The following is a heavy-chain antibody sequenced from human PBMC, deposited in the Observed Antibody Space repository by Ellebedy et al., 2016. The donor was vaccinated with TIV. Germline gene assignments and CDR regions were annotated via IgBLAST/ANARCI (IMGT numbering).Heavy chain of an antibody. V-gene: IGHV1-18*04. CDR1: GYVFTAYY. Sequence: ASVKVSCKTSGYVFTAYYIHWVRQAPGQGLEWMGWISPYNGYAGYAQRFRDRVTMTADTSTSTAYMELSSLRSDDTAVYYCAREVYGDSLNWFDPWGQGTLVTVSS. J-gene: IGHJ5*02. CDR3: AREVYGDSLNWFDP. D-gene: IGHD4-17*01. CDR2: ISPYNGYA.